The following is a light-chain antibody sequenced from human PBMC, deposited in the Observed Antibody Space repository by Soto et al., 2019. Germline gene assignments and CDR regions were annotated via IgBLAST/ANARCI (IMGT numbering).Light chain of an antibody. CDR3: QSYDSSLSGSV. V-gene: IGLV1-40*01. CDR2: GNS. CDR1: SSNIGAGYD. Sequence: QSVLTQPPSVSGAPGQRVTISCTGSSSNIGAGYDVHWYQQLPGTAPKLLIYGNSIRPSGVPDRFSGSESGTSASLAITGLQAEDEADYYCQSYDSSLSGSVFGGGTKVTVL. J-gene: IGLJ3*02.